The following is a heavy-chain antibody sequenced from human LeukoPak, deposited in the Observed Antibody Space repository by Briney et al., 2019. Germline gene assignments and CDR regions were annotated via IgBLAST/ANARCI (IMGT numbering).Heavy chain of an antibody. CDR3: ARDRGIAEADSFDP. CDR1: GYTYTTDG. D-gene: IGHD6-13*01. J-gene: IGHJ5*02. Sequence: GGPVKVSCKASGYTYTTDGISWVRQAPGQGLEWMGWIDTYSDKTNYAQKFQGRVTMTSDTSTSTAYMELRSLRSDDTAVYYCARDRGIAEADSFDPWGQGTLLTVSS. CDR2: IDTYSDKT. V-gene: IGHV1-18*01.